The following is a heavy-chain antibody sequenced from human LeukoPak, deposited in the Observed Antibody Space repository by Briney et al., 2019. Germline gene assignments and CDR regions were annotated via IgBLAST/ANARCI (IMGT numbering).Heavy chain of an antibody. J-gene: IGHJ6*02. D-gene: IGHD2-15*01. CDR3: ARASCSGGSCYSNPGNYYYGMDV. CDR1: GFTFSDYY. Sequence: PGGSLRLSCAASGFTFSDYYMSWIRQAPGKGLEWVSYISSSGSTIYYADSVKGRFTISRDNAKNSLYLQMNSLRAEDTAVYYCARASCSGGSCYSNPGNYYYGMDVWGQGTTVTVSS. V-gene: IGHV3-11*01. CDR2: ISSSGSTI.